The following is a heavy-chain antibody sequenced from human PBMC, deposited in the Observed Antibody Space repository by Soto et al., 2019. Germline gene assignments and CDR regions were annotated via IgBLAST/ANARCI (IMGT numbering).Heavy chain of an antibody. CDR3: TRARYGDY. CDR1: GYAFTTYG. J-gene: IGHJ4*02. V-gene: IGHV1-18*01. CDR2: ISAHNGNT. Sequence: QVHLVQSGAEVKKPGASVKVSCQGSGYAFTTYGITWVLQAPGQGLEWMGWISAHNGNTNYAEKLQGRVTVTRDTSTSTAYMELRCLRYDDTAVYYCTRARYGDYWGQGALVTVSS. D-gene: IGHD1-1*01.